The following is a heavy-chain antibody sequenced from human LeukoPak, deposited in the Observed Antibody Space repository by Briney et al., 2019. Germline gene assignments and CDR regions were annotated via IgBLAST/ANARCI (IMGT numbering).Heavy chain of an antibody. V-gene: IGHV4-59*08. Sequence: SETLSLTCTVSGGSISSYYWSWIRQPPGKGLEWIGHIYYSGSTNYNPSLKSRVTISVDTSKNQFSLKLSSVTAADTAVYYCARLNSGSYSPAYFDYWGRGTLVTVSS. CDR3: ARLNSGSYSPAYFDY. J-gene: IGHJ4*02. CDR1: GGSISSYY. D-gene: IGHD1-26*01. CDR2: IYYSGST.